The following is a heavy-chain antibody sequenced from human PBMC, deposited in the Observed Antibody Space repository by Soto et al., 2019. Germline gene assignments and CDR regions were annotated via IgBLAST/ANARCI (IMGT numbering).Heavy chain of an antibody. V-gene: IGHV1-46*01. Sequence: ASVKVSCKASGYTFTSYYMHCVRQAPGQGLEWMGIISPSGGSTSYAQKFQGRVTMTRDTSTSTVYMELSSLRSEDTAVYYCARSTLWDYDILTGYGMDVWGQGTTVTVSS. J-gene: IGHJ6*02. CDR1: GYTFTSYY. D-gene: IGHD3-9*01. CDR2: ISPSGGST. CDR3: ARSTLWDYDILTGYGMDV.